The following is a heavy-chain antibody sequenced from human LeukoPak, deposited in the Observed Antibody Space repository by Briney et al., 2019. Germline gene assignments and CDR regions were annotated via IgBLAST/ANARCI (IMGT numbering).Heavy chain of an antibody. CDR2: IYPGDSDT. J-gene: IGHJ6*03. D-gene: IGHD5-18*01. CDR3: ASASRPGYTHYYMDV. V-gene: IGHV5-51*01. Sequence: GESLKISSKGSGYSFTSYWIGWVRQMPGKGLEWMGIIYPGDSDTRYSPSFQGQVTISADKSISTAYLQWSSLKASDTAMYYCASASRPGYTHYYMDVWGKGTTVTVSS. CDR1: GYSFTSYW.